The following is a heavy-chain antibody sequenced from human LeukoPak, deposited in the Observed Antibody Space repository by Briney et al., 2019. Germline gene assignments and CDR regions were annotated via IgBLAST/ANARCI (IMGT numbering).Heavy chain of an antibody. CDR3: ARDLGQLRYFDWFDY. Sequence: GGSLRLSCAASGFTFTTYEMNWVRQAPGKGLEWVSYISSSSSTIYYADSVKGQFTISRDNAKNSLYLQMNSLRDEDTAVYYCARDLGQLRYFDWFDYWGQGTLVTVSS. J-gene: IGHJ4*02. V-gene: IGHV3-48*02. D-gene: IGHD3-9*01. CDR2: ISSSSSTI. CDR1: GFTFTTYE.